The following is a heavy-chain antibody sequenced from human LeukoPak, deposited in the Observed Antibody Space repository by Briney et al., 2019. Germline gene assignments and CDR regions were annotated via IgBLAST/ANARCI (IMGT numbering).Heavy chain of an antibody. CDR1: GFTFSSYA. V-gene: IGHV3-23*01. D-gene: IGHD3-22*01. J-gene: IGHJ5*02. CDR2: ISGSGGST. Sequence: PGGSLRLSXAASGFTFSSYAMSWVRQAPGKGVEWVSAISGSGGSTYYADSVKGRFTISRDNSKNTLYPQMNSLRAEDTAVYYCAKDLDSSGYANWFDPWGQGTLVTVSP. CDR3: AKDLDSSGYANWFDP.